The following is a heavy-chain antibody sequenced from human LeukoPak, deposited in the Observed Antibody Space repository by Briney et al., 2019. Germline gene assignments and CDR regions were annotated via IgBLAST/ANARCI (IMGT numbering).Heavy chain of an antibody. CDR1: GFTFSSCA. J-gene: IGHJ6*03. Sequence: GGSLRLSCAASGFTFSSCAMNWVRQAPGRGLEWVSGFSGSGGTTYYADSVKGRFTISRDNSKNTLYLQMNSLRAEDTAVYYCANGNRCTSPNCLGYYYFYMDVWGKGTTVTVSS. D-gene: IGHD2-8*01. CDR2: FSGSGGTT. V-gene: IGHV3-23*01. CDR3: ANGNRCTSPNCLGYYYFYMDV.